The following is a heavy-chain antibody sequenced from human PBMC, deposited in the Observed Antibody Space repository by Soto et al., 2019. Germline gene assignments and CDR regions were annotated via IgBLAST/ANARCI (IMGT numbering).Heavy chain of an antibody. CDR2: ISAYNGNT. CDR3: ASSSSGWRLYYYYGMDV. D-gene: IGHD6-19*01. V-gene: IGHV1-18*01. Sequence: ASVKVSCKASGYTFTSYVISWVLQAPGQGLEWMGWISAYNGNTNYAQKLQGRVTMTTDTSTSTAYMELRSLRSDDTAVYYCASSSSGWRLYYYYGMDVWGQGTTVTVSS. J-gene: IGHJ6*02. CDR1: GYTFTSYV.